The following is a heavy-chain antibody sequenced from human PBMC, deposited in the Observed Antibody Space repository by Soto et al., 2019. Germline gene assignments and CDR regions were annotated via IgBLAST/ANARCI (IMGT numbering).Heavy chain of an antibody. CDR2: SFSSGGT. Sequence: GGSLRLSCAAFGFTLDKYTMGWVRQAPGKGLEWVAESFSSGGTQYADSVKGRFTISRDNSRNMVFLQMNGLRVEDTALYYWARDRDPDRLWPFASWGQGAPVPVSS. J-gene: IGHJ4*02. CDR3: ARDRDPDRLWPFAS. D-gene: IGHD3-16*01. V-gene: IGHV3-53*01. CDR1: GFTLDKYT.